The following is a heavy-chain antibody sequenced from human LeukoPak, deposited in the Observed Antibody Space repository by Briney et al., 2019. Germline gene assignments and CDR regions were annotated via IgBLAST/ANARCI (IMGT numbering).Heavy chain of an antibody. V-gene: IGHV3-69-1*02. Sequence: GGSLRLSCSASGFAFGIYALNWFRHTPGKGLEWLSHISSTNAIYYADSVKGRSTISRDNAKESLYLQMNSLRAEDTAVYYCARDDKWAFDYWGQGTLVTVSS. CDR2: ISSTNAI. J-gene: IGHJ4*02. D-gene: IGHD1-26*01. CDR3: ARDDKWAFDY. CDR1: GFAFGIYA.